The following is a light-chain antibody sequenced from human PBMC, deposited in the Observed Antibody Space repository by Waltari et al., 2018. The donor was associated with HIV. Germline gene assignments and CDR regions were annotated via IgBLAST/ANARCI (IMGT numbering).Light chain of an antibody. V-gene: IGKV4-1*01. CDR3: QQYYSTWT. CDR1: QSVLYRSDNKNY. J-gene: IGKJ1*01. CDR2: WSS. Sequence: DIVMTQSPDSLAVSLGERATINCKSSQSVLYRSDNKNYLAGYQQKPGQPPKVLIYWSSTRESGVPDRFSGSGSGTDFALTISSLQAEDVAVYYCQQYYSTWTFGQGTKVEIK.